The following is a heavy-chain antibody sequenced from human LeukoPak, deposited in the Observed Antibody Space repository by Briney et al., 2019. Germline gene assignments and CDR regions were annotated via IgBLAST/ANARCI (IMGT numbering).Heavy chain of an antibody. CDR1: GGSISSSSYY. Sequence: SETLSLTCTVSGGSISSSSYYWGWIRQPPGKGLEWIGSIYYSGSTYYNPSLKSRVTISVDTSKNQFSLKLSSVTAADTAVYYCAREGGYSSGGLDYWGQGTLVTVSS. D-gene: IGHD5-18*01. V-gene: IGHV4-39*07. J-gene: IGHJ4*02. CDR2: IYYSGST. CDR3: AREGGYSSGGLDY.